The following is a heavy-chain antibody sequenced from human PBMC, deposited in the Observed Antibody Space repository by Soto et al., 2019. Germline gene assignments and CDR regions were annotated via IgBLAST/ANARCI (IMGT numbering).Heavy chain of an antibody. J-gene: IGHJ4*02. Sequence: QVQLQQWGAGLLKPSETLSLTCAVYGGSFSGYYWSWIRQPPGKGLEWIGEINHSGSTNYNPSLKSRVTISVDTSKNQFSLKLSSVTAADTAVYYCARGGGSYFAFPFDYWGQGTLVTVSS. V-gene: IGHV4-34*01. D-gene: IGHD1-26*01. CDR2: INHSGST. CDR3: ARGGGSYFAFPFDY. CDR1: GGSFSGYY.